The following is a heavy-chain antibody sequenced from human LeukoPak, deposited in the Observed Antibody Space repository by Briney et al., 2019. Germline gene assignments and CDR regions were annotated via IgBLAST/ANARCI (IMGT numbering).Heavy chain of an antibody. CDR3: ATHTITLVVVISPFDY. V-gene: IGHV3-30*02. D-gene: IGHD3-22*01. CDR1: GFTFNTYP. J-gene: IGHJ4*02. Sequence: GGSLRLSCAASGFTFNTYPMHWVRQAPGKGLEWVAFIQDDGAKTNYADSVRGRFTLYRDNSRSTVYLQMNSLKPDGTAVYYCATHTITLVVVISPFDYWGQGALVTVSS. CDR2: IQDDGAKT.